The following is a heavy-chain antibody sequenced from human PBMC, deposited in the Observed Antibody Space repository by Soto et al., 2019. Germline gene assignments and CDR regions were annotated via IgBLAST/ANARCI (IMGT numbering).Heavy chain of an antibody. CDR3: SRRAPEGFGP. J-gene: IGHJ5*02. Sequence: SETLSLTCAVSGGSIGTSAYYWGWIRQAPGKGLEWIGSINHSGNTYLSPSLKDRVTMSVDTSKNSFSLKLRSATAADTGLYYCSRRAPEGFGPWGQGTLVTVSS. V-gene: IGHV4-39*01. CDR2: INHSGNT. CDR1: GGSIGTSAYY.